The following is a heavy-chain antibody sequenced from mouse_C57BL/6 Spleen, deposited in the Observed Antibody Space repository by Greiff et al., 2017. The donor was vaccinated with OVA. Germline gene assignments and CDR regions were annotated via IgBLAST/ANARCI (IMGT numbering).Heavy chain of an antibody. CDR3: ARSITTVGYFDY. J-gene: IGHJ2*01. D-gene: IGHD1-1*01. Sequence: QVQLQQSGAELVKPGASVKLSCKASGYTFTSYWMHWVKQRPGQGLEWIGMIHPNSGSTNYNEKFKSKATLTVDKSSSTAYMQLSSLTSEDSAVYYCARSITTVGYFDYWGQGTTLTVSS. V-gene: IGHV1-64*01. CDR1: GYTFTSYW. CDR2: IHPNSGST.